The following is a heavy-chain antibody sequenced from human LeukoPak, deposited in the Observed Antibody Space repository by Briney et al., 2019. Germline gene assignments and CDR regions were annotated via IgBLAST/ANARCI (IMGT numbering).Heavy chain of an antibody. J-gene: IGHJ4*02. CDR3: AKVFEVRGARRPKDY. Sequence: GGSLRLSCAASGFTFSSYATSWVRQAPGKGLEWVALISYDGGNKFYADSVRDRFTISRDNSKNTLFLQMNSLRIEDTAVYYCAKVFEVRGARRPKDYWGQGRLVIVSS. D-gene: IGHD3-10*01. CDR2: ISYDGGNK. CDR1: GFTFSSYA. V-gene: IGHV3-30*18.